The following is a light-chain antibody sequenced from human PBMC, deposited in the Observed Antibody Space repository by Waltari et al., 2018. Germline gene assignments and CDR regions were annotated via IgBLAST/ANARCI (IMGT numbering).Light chain of an antibody. CDR3: SSYTGDYSPVL. Sequence: QSALTQPPSASGSLGQSVTISCTGVSSDVGPFNYVSWYQHHPGEPPRLILYEGAMRPSGVLNRFSGSRSGNTASLIVSGLQADDEADYYCSSYTGDYSPVLFGGGTTLTVL. CDR2: EGA. J-gene: IGLJ2*01. V-gene: IGLV2-8*01. CDR1: SSDVGPFNY.